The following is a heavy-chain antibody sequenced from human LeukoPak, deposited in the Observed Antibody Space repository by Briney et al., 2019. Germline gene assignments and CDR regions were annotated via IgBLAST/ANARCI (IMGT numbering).Heavy chain of an antibody. CDR2: FDPEDGES. J-gene: IGHJ6*02. V-gene: IGHV1-24*01. CDR3: ARGEVPAAGAYYYYYYGMDV. Sequence: ASVQVSCKVSGYTLTELSMHWVRQAPGKGLEWMGGFDPEDGESIYAQKFQGRVTMTEDTSTDTAYMELSSLRSEDTAVYYCARGEVPAAGAYYYYYYGMDVWGQGTTVTVSS. D-gene: IGHD6-13*01. CDR1: GYTLTELS.